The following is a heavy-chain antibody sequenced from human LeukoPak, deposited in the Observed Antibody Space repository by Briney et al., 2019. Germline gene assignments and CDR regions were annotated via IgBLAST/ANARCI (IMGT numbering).Heavy chain of an antibody. J-gene: IGHJ3*02. V-gene: IGHV3-7*01. D-gene: IGHD3-22*01. CDR2: IKRDGSVK. Sequence: GGSLRLSCVGSGFTFGTYWMTWVRQAPGRGLEWVANIKRDGSVKHYVESVKGRVTISRDNAKSSLFLQMNSLRAEDTAVYYCARALSPADSGNYFDAFDIWGQGTMVTVSS. CDR1: GFTFGTYW. CDR3: ARALSPADSGNYFDAFDI.